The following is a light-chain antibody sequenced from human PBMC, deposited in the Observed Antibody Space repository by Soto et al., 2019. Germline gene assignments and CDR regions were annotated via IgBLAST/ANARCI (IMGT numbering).Light chain of an antibody. V-gene: IGKV3-20*01. CDR2: ATS. J-gene: IGKJ5*01. CDR1: QNISSNY. Sequence: EIVLTQSPGTLSLSPGERATLSCRASQNISSNYLAWYQQKPGQAPSLLMYATSISATDVPDRFSGSGSGTVFTLTISRLEPEDFAVYHCHHYGSSPTFGQGTRLEIK. CDR3: HHYGSSPT.